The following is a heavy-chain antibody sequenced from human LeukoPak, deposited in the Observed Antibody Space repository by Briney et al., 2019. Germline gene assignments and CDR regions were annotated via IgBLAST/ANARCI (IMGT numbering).Heavy chain of an antibody. CDR1: GFTFSSYS. Sequence: PGGSLRLSXAASGFTFSSYSMNWVRQAPGKGLEWVSSISSSSSYIYYADSVKGRFTISRDNAKNSLYLQMNSLRAEDTAVYYCARDVAAAGLFDYWGQGTLVTVSS. D-gene: IGHD6-13*01. J-gene: IGHJ4*02. CDR2: ISSSSSYI. V-gene: IGHV3-21*01. CDR3: ARDVAAAGLFDY.